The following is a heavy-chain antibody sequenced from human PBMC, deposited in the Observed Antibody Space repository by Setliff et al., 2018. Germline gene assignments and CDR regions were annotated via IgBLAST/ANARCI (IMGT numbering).Heavy chain of an antibody. CDR2: IYTSGST. V-gene: IGHV4-4*07. J-gene: IGHJ6*02. Sequence: SETLSLTCTVSGGSINSYYWSWIRQPAGKGLEWIGRIYTSGSTNYNPSLKSRITMSIDTPKNQFSLKLSSVTAADTAVYYCARDAAFGGSSWYYYGMDVWGQGTKVTVSS. CDR1: GGSINSYY. CDR3: ARDAAFGGSSWYYYGMDV. D-gene: IGHD6-13*01.